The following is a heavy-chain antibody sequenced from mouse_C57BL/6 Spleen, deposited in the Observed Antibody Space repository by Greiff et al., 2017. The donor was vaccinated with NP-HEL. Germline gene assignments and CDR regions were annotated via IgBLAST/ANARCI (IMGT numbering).Heavy chain of an antibody. D-gene: IGHD5-5*01. J-gene: IGHJ2*01. V-gene: IGHV1-42*01. Sequence: EVQLQQSGPELVKPGASVKISCKASGYSFAGYYMNWVKQSPEKSLEWIGEINPSTGGTTYNQKFKAKATLTVDKSSSTAYMQLKSLTSEDSAVYYCARDYPNYFDYWGQGTTLTVSS. CDR3: ARDYPNYFDY. CDR2: INPSTGGT. CDR1: GYSFAGYY.